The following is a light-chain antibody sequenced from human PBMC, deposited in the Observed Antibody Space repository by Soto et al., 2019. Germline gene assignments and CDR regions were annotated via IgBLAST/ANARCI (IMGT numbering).Light chain of an antibody. CDR1: NSNIGRNT. CDR2: TNN. J-gene: IGLJ2*01. V-gene: IGLV1-44*01. Sequence: QSVLTQPPSASGTPGQSVTISCSGSNSNIGRNTVNWYQQLPGTAPTLVIYTNNQRPSGVPDRFSGSKSGTSASVAISGLQADDEADYYCAAWDDSLNGVVFGGGTKLTVL. CDR3: AAWDDSLNGVV.